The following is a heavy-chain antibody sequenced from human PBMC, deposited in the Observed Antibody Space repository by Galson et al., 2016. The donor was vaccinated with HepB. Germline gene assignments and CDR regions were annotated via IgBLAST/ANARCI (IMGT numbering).Heavy chain of an antibody. J-gene: IGHJ2*01. V-gene: IGHV3-30-3*01. CDR3: ARGREMGGSNCSCPRGTWYFDF. D-gene: IGHD2-15*01. Sequence: SLRLSCAVSGFTFNFYAMNWVRQAPGKGLEWVALISFYGTNTYYADSVKGRFTIFIDDSKNTLYLQMNGLRAEDTAVYYCARGREMGGSNCSCPRGTWYFDFWGRGTLVTVSS. CDR2: ISFYGTNT. CDR1: GFTFNFYA.